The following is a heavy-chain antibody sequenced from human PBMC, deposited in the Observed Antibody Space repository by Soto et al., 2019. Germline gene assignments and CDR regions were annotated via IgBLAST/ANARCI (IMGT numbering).Heavy chain of an antibody. V-gene: IGHV3-23*01. D-gene: IGHD3-3*01. CDR2: ISGSGTST. J-gene: IGHJ4*02. CDR1: GFTFSSYG. Sequence: GSLRLSCAASGFTFSSYGMSWVRQAPGKGLEWVAAISGSGTSTYYADSVKGRFTISRDNSKNTLYLQMNSLRAEDTAVYYCASGYYDFWSGYYPTFDYWGQGTLVTVYS. CDR3: ASGYYDFWSGYYPTFDY.